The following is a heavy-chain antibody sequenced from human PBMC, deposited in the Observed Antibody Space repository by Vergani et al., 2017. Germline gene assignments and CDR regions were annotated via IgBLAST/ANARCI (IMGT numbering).Heavy chain of an antibody. J-gene: IGHJ6*02. CDR2: ISSSSSYI. CDR3: ATLSGYGMDV. CDR1: GFTFSSYA. V-gene: IGHV3-21*01. Sequence: EVQLLESGGGLVQPGGSLRLSCAASGFTFSSYAMSWVRQGPGKGLEWVSSISSSSSYIYYADSVKGRFTISRDNAKNSLYLQMNSLRAEDTAVYYCATLSGYGMDVWGQGTTVTVSS. D-gene: IGHD1-1*01.